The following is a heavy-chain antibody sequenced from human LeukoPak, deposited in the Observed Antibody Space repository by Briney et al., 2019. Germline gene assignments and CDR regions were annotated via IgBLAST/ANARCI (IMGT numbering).Heavy chain of an antibody. CDR1: GFTFSSYA. Sequence: PGGSLRLSCAASGFTFSSYATHWVRQAPGKGLEWVAVISYDGSNKYYADSVKGRFTISRDNSKNTLYLQMNSLRAEDTAVYYCARDPTRSLQWLACLDYWGQGTLVTVSS. CDR3: ARDPTRSLQWLACLDY. J-gene: IGHJ4*02. CDR2: ISYDGSNK. D-gene: IGHD6-19*01. V-gene: IGHV3-30-3*01.